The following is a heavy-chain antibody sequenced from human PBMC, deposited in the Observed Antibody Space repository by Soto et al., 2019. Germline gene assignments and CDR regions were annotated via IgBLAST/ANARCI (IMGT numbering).Heavy chain of an antibody. Sequence: SETLSLTCTVSGGSISSGGYYWSWIRQHPGKGLEWIGYIYYSGSTYYNPSLKSRVTISVDTSKNQFSLKLSSVTAADTAVYYCARGAPTVILSYAFDIWGQGTMVTVSS. CDR2: IYYSGST. V-gene: IGHV4-31*03. D-gene: IGHD4-17*01. J-gene: IGHJ3*02. CDR3: ARGAPTVILSYAFDI. CDR1: GGSISSGGYY.